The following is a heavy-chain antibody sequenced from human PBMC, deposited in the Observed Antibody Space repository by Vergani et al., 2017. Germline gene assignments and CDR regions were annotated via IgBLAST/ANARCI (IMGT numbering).Heavy chain of an antibody. Sequence: QLQLQESGPGLVKPSETLSLTCAVYGGSFSGYYWSWIRQPPGKGLEWIGEINHSGSTNYNPSLKSRVTISVDTSKNQFSLKLSSVTAADTAVYYCARFRLYSGSYRAFDYWGQGTLVTVSS. J-gene: IGHJ4*02. CDR2: INHSGST. D-gene: IGHD1-26*01. V-gene: IGHV4-34*10. CDR3: ARFRLYSGSYRAFDY. CDR1: GGSFSGYY.